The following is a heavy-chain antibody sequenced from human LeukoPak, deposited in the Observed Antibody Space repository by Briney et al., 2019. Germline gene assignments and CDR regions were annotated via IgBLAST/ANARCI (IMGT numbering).Heavy chain of an antibody. CDR1: GFTFSSYA. D-gene: IGHD6-19*01. CDR3: AISGYSSGWFETNFDY. V-gene: IGHV3-30-3*01. Sequence: GGSLRLSCAASGFTFSSYAMHWVRQAPGKGLEWVAVISYDGSNKYYADSVKGRFTISRDNSKNTLYLQMNSLRAEDTAVYYCAISGYSSGWFETNFDYWGQVTLVTVSS. J-gene: IGHJ4*02. CDR2: ISYDGSNK.